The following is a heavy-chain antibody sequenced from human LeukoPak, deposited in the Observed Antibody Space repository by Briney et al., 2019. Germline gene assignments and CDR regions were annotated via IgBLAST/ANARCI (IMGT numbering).Heavy chain of an antibody. CDR2: IYTSGST. Sequence: SETLSLTCTVSGGSISSYYWGWIRQPAGKGLEWIGRIYTSGSTNYNPSLKSRVTMSVDTSKNQFSLKLSSVTAADTAVYYCASRLLWFGEFPLVFDYWGQGTLVTVSS. D-gene: IGHD3-10*01. CDR1: GGSISSYY. V-gene: IGHV4-4*07. J-gene: IGHJ4*02. CDR3: ASRLLWFGEFPLVFDY.